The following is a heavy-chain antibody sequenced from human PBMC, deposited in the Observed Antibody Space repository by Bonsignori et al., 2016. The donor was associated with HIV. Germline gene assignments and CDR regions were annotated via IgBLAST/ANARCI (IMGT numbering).Heavy chain of an antibody. V-gene: IGHV4-4*07. CDR2: IYTSGST. Sequence: GSLRLSCTVSGGSISSYYWSWIRQPAGKGLEWIGRIYTSGSTNYNPSLKSRVTMSVDTSKNQFSLKLSSVTAADTAVYYCARDYYMDVWGKGTTVTVSS. CDR3: ARDYYMDV. J-gene: IGHJ6*03. CDR1: GGSISSYY.